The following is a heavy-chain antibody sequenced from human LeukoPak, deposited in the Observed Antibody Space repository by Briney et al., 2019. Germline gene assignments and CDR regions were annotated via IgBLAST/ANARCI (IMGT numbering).Heavy chain of an antibody. Sequence: SETLSLTCTVSGASISGPSWNWIRQPPGKGLEWIGRIYYSGATNYNPSLKGRVTMSIDTSKNQFSLKLSSVTAADTAVYYCARRPVEMAAIREDNWLDPWGQGTLVTVSS. J-gene: IGHJ5*02. V-gene: IGHV4-59*08. CDR2: IYYSGAT. CDR1: GASISGPS. D-gene: IGHD5-24*01. CDR3: ARRPVEMAAIREDNWLDP.